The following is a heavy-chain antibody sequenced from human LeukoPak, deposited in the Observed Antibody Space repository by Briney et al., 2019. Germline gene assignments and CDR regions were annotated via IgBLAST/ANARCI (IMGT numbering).Heavy chain of an antibody. CDR1: GFTFSSYS. CDR2: ISSSSSTI. Sequence: AGGSLRLSCAASGFTFSSYSMNWVRQTPGKGLEWVSYISSSSSTIYYADSVKGRFTISRDNAKNSLYLQMNSLRAEDTALYYCARYNRFGYYMDVWGKGTTVTVSS. J-gene: IGHJ6*03. CDR3: ARYNRFGYYMDV. D-gene: IGHD1-14*01. V-gene: IGHV3-48*01.